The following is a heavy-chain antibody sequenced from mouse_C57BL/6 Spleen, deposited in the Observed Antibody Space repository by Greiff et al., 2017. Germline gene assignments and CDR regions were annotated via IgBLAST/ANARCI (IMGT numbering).Heavy chain of an antibody. CDR3: ARSESSGYVPFDY. V-gene: IGHV1-7*01. J-gene: IGHJ2*01. CDR1: GYAFTSYW. D-gene: IGHD3-2*02. CDR2: INPSSGYT. Sequence: VQLQESGAELAKPGASVKLSCKASGYAFTSYWMHWVKQRPGQGLEWIGYINPSSGYTKYNQKFKDKATLTADKSSSTAYMQLSSLTYEDSAVYYCARSESSGYVPFDYWGQGTTLTVSS.